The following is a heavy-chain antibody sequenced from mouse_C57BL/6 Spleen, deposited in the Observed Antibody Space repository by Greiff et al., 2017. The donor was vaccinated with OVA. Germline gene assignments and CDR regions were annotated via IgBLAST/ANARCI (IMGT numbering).Heavy chain of an antibody. D-gene: IGHD1-1*01. V-gene: IGHV5-17*01. CDR2: ISSGSSTI. J-gene: IGHJ2*01. Sequence: EVKLVESGGGLVKPGGSLKLSCAASGFTFSDYGMHWVRQAPEKGLEWVAYISSGSSTIYYADTVKGRFTISRDNAKNTLFLQMTSLRSEDTAMYYCASYYYGSRSFDYWGQGTTLTVSS. CDR1: GFTFSDYG. CDR3: ASYYYGSRSFDY.